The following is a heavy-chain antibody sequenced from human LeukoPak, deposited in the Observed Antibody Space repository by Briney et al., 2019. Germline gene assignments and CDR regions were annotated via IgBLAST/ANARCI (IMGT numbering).Heavy chain of an antibody. J-gene: IGHJ5*02. D-gene: IGHD5-18*01. V-gene: IGHV4-34*01. CDR2: INHSGST. CDR3: ARGYTAWFDP. CDR1: GGSFSGYY. Sequence: SETLSLTCAVYGGSFSGYYWSWIRQPPGKGLEWIGEINHSGSTNYNPSLKSRVTISVDTSKNQFSLKLSSVTAADTAVYYCARGYTAWFDPWGEGTLVTVSS.